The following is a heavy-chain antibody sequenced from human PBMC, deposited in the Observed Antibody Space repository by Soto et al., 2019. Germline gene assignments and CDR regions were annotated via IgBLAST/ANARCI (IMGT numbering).Heavy chain of an antibody. D-gene: IGHD1-26*01. CDR1: GFTFSNAW. V-gene: IGHV3-15*07. CDR3: STAFKWELTPLDY. CDR2: IKSNTDGGTA. J-gene: IGHJ4*02. Sequence: PVGSLRLSCAASGFTFSNAWMSWVRQAPGKGLEWVGRIKSNTDGGTADYAAPVKGRFTISRDDLTNTLYLQMTSLKTEDTAVYYCSTAFKWELTPLDYWGQGTLVTVSS.